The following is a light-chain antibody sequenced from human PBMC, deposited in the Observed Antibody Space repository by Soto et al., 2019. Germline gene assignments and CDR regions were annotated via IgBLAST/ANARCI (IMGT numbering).Light chain of an antibody. CDR3: QQYGSSPIT. Sequence: EILLTQSPGTLSLSRSGRANLTWMSSQSLTSSYLAWYQQKPGQAPRLLIYGAFSRATGIPDRFSGSGSGTDFTLTISRLEPEDFAVYYCQQYGSSPITFGQGTKVDI. J-gene: IGKJ1*01. CDR2: GAF. CDR1: QSLTSSY. V-gene: IGKV3-20*01.